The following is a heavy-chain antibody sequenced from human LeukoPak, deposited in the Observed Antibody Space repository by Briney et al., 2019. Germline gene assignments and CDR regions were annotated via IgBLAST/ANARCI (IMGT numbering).Heavy chain of an antibody. CDR2: ISGSGGAT. D-gene: IGHD1-26*01. V-gene: IGHV3-23*01. CDR3: AKVASYFCYLDY. Sequence: PGGSLRLSCAASGFTFSSYAMSWVRQAPGKGLEWVSAISGSGGATYYADSVQGRFTISRDNSKNTLYLQMNSLRAEDTAVYYCAKVASYFCYLDYWGQGTLVTVSS. CDR1: GFTFSSYA. J-gene: IGHJ4*02.